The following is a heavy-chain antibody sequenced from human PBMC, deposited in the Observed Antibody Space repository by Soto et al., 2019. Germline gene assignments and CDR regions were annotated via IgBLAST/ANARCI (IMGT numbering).Heavy chain of an antibody. Sequence: QVQLVQSGAEEKKPGASVKVSCKASGYTFTSYAMHWVRQAPGQRLEWMGWINAGNGNTKYSQKFQGRVTITRDTSASTAYMELSSLRSEDTAVYYCARGGQGITMIVVGPRGSWGQGTLVTVSS. CDR2: INAGNGNT. J-gene: IGHJ4*02. D-gene: IGHD3-22*01. CDR1: GYTFTSYA. CDR3: ARGGQGITMIVVGPRGS. V-gene: IGHV1-3*05.